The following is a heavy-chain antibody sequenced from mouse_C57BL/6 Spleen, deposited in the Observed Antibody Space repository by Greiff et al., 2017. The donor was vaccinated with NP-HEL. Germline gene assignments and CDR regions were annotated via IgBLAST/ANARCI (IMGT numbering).Heavy chain of an antibody. V-gene: IGHV5-17*01. D-gene: IGHD1-1*01. CDR3: ARAYYYGIAGYAMDY. CDR1: GFTFSDYG. CDR2: ISSGSSTI. Sequence: EVKLMESGGGLVKPGGSLKLSCAASGFTFSDYGMHWVRQAPEKGLEWVAYISSGSSTIYYADTVKGRFTISRDNAKNTLFLQMTSLRSEDTAMYYCARAYYYGIAGYAMDYWGQGTSVTVSS. J-gene: IGHJ4*01.